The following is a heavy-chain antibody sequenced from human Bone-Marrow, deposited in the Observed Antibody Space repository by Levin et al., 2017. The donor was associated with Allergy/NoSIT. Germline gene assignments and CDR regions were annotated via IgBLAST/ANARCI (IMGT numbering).Heavy chain of an antibody. D-gene: IGHD3-16*01. CDR2: IFYSGYT. CDR3: ARDASLRYYMDV. V-gene: IGHV4-31*03. J-gene: IGHJ6*03. CDR1: GGSISSGDYY. Sequence: SETLSLTCTVSGGSISSGDYYWSWIRQHPGKGLEWIGYIFYSGYTYYNPSLRSRVTISVDTSKNQFSLKLTSVTAADTAVYYCARDASLRYYMDVWGRGTAVTVSS.